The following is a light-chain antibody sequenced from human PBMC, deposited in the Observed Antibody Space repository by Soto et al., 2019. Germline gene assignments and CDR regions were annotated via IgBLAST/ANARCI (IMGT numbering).Light chain of an antibody. CDR1: QSVSSY. CDR3: QQRSNWPHT. J-gene: IGKJ5*01. CDR2: DAS. Sequence: EIVLTQSPATLSVSPGERATLSCRASQSVSSYLAWYQHKPGQAPRLLIYDASNRATGIPARFSGSGSGTDFTLTISSLEPEDFAVYYCQQRSNWPHTFGQGTRLEIE. V-gene: IGKV3-11*01.